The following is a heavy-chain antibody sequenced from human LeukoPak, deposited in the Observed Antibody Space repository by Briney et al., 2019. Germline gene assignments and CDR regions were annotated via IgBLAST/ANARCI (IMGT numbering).Heavy chain of an antibody. J-gene: IGHJ5*02. V-gene: IGHV3-23*01. Sequence: PGGSLRLSCAASGFTFSSYGMSWVRQAPGKGLEWVSAISGSGGSTYYADSVKGRFTISRDNSKNTLYLQMNSLRAEDTAVYYCARDNDYYYGSGTYYPAYNWFDPWGQGTLVTVSS. D-gene: IGHD3-10*01. CDR1: GFTFSSYG. CDR3: ARDNDYYYGSGTYYPAYNWFDP. CDR2: ISGSGGST.